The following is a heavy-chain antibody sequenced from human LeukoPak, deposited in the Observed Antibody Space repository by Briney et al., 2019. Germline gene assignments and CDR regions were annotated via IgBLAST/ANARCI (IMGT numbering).Heavy chain of an antibody. V-gene: IGHV3-23*01. J-gene: IGHJ4*02. CDR1: GFTFSNYA. D-gene: IGHD6-19*01. CDR2: IGDSGTNK. Sequence: GGSLRLSCAASGFTFSNYAMTWVRQAPGKGLEWVSGIGDSGTNKYYADSVKGRFTISRDNSKNTLYLQMNSLRAEDTAVYYCGRSVAGIDYWGQGTLVTVSS. CDR3: GRSVAGIDY.